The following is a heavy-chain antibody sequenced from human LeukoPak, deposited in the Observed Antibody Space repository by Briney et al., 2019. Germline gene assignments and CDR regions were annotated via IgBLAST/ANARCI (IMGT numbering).Heavy chain of an antibody. V-gene: IGHV1-46*01. J-gene: IGHJ4*02. Sequence: ASVKVSCKAAGYTFTIYYMHWVRQAPGQGLEWMGIINPSGGSTSYAQKFQGRVTMTRDMSTSTVYMELSSLRSEDTAVYYCARSSKQQLVLRWGQGTLVTVSS. CDR1: GYTFTIYY. D-gene: IGHD6-13*01. CDR3: ARSSKQQLVLR. CDR2: INPSGGST.